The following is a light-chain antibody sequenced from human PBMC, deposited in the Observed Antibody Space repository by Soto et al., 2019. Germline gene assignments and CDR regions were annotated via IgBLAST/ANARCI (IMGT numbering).Light chain of an antibody. J-gene: IGKJ1*01. CDR3: QQYNNWPWT. Sequence: EKVMTQSPATLSVSPGERATLSCRASQSVSSDLAWYQQKPGQAPRLLIYGASTRATGIPARFTGTGSGTEFTLTISSLHSEDFAVYYCQQYNNWPWTFGQGTKVEIK. CDR2: GAS. CDR1: QSVSSD. V-gene: IGKV3-15*01.